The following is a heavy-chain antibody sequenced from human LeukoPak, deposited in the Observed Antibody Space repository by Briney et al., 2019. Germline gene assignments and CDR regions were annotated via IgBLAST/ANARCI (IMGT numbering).Heavy chain of an antibody. CDR3: ARHVGYGNNWFDP. Sequence: PSETLSLTCTVSGGSISYYYWSWIRKPPGKGLVLIGYIYYSGSTNYNPSLKSRVTISVDTSKNQFSLKLTSVTAADTAVYYCARHVGYGNNWFDPWGQGTLVTVSS. V-gene: IGHV4-59*01. D-gene: IGHD5-18*01. J-gene: IGHJ5*02. CDR2: IYYSGST. CDR1: GGSISYYY.